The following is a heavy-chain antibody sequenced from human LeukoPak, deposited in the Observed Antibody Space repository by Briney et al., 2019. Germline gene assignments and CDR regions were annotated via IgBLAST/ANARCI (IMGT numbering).Heavy chain of an antibody. J-gene: IGHJ4*02. V-gene: IGHV4-59*08. Sequence: SETLSLTCTVSGGSISSYYWSWIRQPPGKGLEWIGYIYYSGSTNYNPSLKSRVTISVDTSKNQLSLKLSSVTAADTAVYYCARHGDTAMVTAPFDYWGQGTLVTVSS. D-gene: IGHD5-18*01. CDR3: ARHGDTAMVTAPFDY. CDR1: GGSISSYY. CDR2: IYYSGST.